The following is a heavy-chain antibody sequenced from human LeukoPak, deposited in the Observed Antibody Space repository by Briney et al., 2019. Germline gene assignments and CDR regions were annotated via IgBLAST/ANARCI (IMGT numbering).Heavy chain of an antibody. D-gene: IGHD6-19*01. Sequence: SETLSLTCTVSGGSISSSSYYWGWIRQPPGKGLEWIGSIYYSGSTYYNPSLKSRVTISVDTSKNQFSLKLSSVTAADTAVYYCARAQKYSSGQSFDYWGQGTLVTVSS. J-gene: IGHJ4*02. CDR3: ARAQKYSSGQSFDY. CDR2: IYYSGST. V-gene: IGHV4-39*01. CDR1: GGSISSSSYY.